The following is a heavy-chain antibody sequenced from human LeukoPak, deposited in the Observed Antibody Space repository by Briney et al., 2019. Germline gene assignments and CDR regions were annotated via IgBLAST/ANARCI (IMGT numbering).Heavy chain of an antibody. V-gene: IGHV1-24*01. CDR1: GYTLTELS. CDR2: FDPEDGET. D-gene: IGHD6-19*01. J-gene: IGHJ4*02. CDR3: ATVPHSSGWYSYFDY. Sequence: ASVKVSCKVSGYTLTELSMHWVRQAPGKGLEWMGGFDPEDGETTYAQKFQGRVTMTEDTSTDTAYMELSSLRSEDTAVYYCATVPHSSGWYSYFDYWGQGTLVTVSS.